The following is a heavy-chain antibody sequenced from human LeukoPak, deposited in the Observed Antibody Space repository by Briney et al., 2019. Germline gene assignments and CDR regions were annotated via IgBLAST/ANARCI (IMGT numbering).Heavy chain of an antibody. CDR3: AKSWGSGTYTFDY. CDR2: ITGAGDAT. D-gene: IGHD3-10*01. Sequence: PGGSLGLSCATTGFTFSAYAMSWVRQAPEKGLEWVATITGAGDATYHAASVMGRFTVSRDNSKNTLSLQMSSLRGEDTAVYYCAKSWGSGTYTFDYWGQGILVTVSS. J-gene: IGHJ4*02. V-gene: IGHV3-23*01. CDR1: GFTFSAYA.